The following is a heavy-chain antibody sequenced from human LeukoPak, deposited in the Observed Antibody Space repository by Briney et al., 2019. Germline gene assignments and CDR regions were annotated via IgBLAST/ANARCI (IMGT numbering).Heavy chain of an antibody. V-gene: IGHV3-69-1*02. CDR3: ARERDDYYFDY. Sequence: GGSLRLSCAASAFTFSDYYMNWVRQAPGKGLEWVPYISRSGTIISYADSVRGRLTIPRDNAKNSLYLQMNSLRAEDTAVYYCARERDDYYFDYWGQGTLVTVSS. J-gene: IGHJ4*02. CDR1: AFTFSDYY. D-gene: IGHD3-3*01. CDR2: ISRSGTII.